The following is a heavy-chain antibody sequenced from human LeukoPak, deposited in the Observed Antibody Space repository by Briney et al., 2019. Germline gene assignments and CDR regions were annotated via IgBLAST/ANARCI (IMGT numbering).Heavy chain of an antibody. J-gene: IGHJ2*01. CDR2: IYTSGST. Sequence: PSETLSLTCTLSGGSISNYFWNWIRQPVGKGLEWIGRIYTSGSTNYNPSLKSRVTMSIDTSKNQFSLKVISVTAADAAVYYCARVQGYYYWHFDLWGRGTLVTVSS. D-gene: IGHD3-22*01. CDR1: GGSISNYF. V-gene: IGHV4-4*07. CDR3: ARVQGYYYWHFDL.